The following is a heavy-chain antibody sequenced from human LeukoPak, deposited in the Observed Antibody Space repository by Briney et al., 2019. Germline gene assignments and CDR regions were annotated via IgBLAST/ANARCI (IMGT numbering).Heavy chain of an antibody. J-gene: IGHJ5*02. CDR3: ARGYRRSGRPSAYWFDP. V-gene: IGHV1-8*01. CDR1: GYTFTSYD. CDR2: MNPNSGNT. Sequence: ASVIVSCKASGYTFTSYDINWVLQATGQGLEWMGWMNPNSGNTGYAQKFQGRVTMTRNTSISTAYMELSSLRSEDTAVYYCARGYRRSGRPSAYWFDPWGQGTLVTVSS. D-gene: IGHD1-14*01.